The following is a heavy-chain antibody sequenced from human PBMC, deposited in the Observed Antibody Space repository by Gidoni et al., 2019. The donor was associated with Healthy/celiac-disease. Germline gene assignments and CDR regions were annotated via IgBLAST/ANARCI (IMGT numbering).Heavy chain of an antibody. Sequence: QVQLQESGPGLVKPSETLSLTCAVSGYSISSGYYWGWIRQPPGKGLEWIGSIYHSGSTYYNPSLKSRVTISVDTSKNQFSLKLSSVTAADTAVYYCAIIRRGYSYGTGDAFDIWGQGTMVTVSS. CDR3: AIIRRGYSYGTGDAFDI. D-gene: IGHD5-18*01. CDR1: GYSISSGYY. J-gene: IGHJ3*02. CDR2: IYHSGST. V-gene: IGHV4-38-2*01.